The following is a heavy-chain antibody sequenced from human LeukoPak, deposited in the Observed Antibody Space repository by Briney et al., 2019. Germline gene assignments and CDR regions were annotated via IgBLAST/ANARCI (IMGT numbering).Heavy chain of an antibody. CDR2: ISSSGGST. V-gene: IGHV3-23*01. D-gene: IGHD1-26*01. J-gene: IGHJ4*02. CDR1: GFTFSTYA. CDR3: AKNQWELID. Sequence: GESLRLSCAASGFTFSTYAMSWVRHPPGQGLEWDSSISSSGGSTYYADSVKGQFTIYRDNSKNTLYLQMNRLRAEDTAVYYCAKNQWELIDWGQGTLVTVSS.